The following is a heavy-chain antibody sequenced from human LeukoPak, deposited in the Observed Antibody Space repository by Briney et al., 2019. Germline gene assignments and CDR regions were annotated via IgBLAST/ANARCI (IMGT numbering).Heavy chain of an antibody. CDR2: IYYSGGT. J-gene: IGHJ4*02. CDR3: AATWAGYSHLY. CDR1: GGSISSSSYY. D-gene: IGHD6-13*01. V-gene: IGHV4-39*01. Sequence: PSETLSLTCTVSGGSISSSSYYWGWIRQPPGKGLEWIGSIYYSGGTYYNPSLKSRVTISVDTSKNQFSLKLSSVTAADTAVYYCAATWAGYSHLYWGQGTLVTVSS.